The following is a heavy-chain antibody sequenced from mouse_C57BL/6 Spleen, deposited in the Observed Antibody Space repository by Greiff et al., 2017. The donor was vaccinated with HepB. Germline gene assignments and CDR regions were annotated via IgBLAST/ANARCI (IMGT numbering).Heavy chain of an antibody. CDR2: IYPGSGST. V-gene: IGHV1-55*01. CDR1: GYTFTSYW. J-gene: IGHJ3*01. Sequence: QVQLKQPGAELVKPGASVKMSCKASGYTFTSYWITWVKQRPGQGLEWIGDIYPGSGSTNYNEKFKSKATLTVDTSSSTAYMQLSSLTSEDSAVYYCARSGLTAQATPFAYWGQGTLVTVSA. D-gene: IGHD3-2*02. CDR3: ARSGLTAQATPFAY.